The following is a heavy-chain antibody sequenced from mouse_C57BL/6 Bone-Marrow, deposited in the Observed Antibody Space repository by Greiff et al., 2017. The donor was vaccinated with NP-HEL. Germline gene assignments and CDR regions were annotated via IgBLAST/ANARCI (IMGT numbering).Heavy chain of an antibody. CDR3: ARHGTAQATFDY. CDR2: INPDSSTI. CDR1: GVDFSRYW. J-gene: IGHJ2*01. Sequence: CKASGVDFSRYWMSWVRRAPGKGLEWIGEINPDSSTINYAPSLKDKFIISRDNAKNTLYLQMSKVRSEDTALYYCARHGTAQATFDYWGQGTTLTVSS. D-gene: IGHD3-2*02. V-gene: IGHV4-1*01.